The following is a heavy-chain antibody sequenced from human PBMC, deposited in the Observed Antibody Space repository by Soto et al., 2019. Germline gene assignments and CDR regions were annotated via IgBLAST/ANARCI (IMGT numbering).Heavy chain of an antibody. J-gene: IGHJ3*02. V-gene: IGHV1-2*02. CDR3: ARGGGVGVAGSAAFDM. CDR2: INPATGAA. CDR1: GYPVTAYY. Sequence: QLHLVQSGAVVKKPRASVTVSCSASGYPVTAYYMHWVRQAPGRGLEWMGGINPATGAAKYTQTSQGRVTMTRDTSTSTVFMELSGLTSEDTAVFYCARGGGVGVAGSAAFDMWGQGTLVTVSS. D-gene: IGHD3-3*01.